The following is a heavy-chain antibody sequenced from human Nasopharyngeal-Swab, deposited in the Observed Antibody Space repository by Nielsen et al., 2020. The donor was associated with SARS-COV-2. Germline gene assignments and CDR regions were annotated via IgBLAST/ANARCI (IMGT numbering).Heavy chain of an antibody. CDR2: IYHSGST. V-gene: IGHV4-38-2*02. CDR3: ARGRLRYFDWLPRGGYWFDP. Sequence: GSLRLSCTVSGYSISSGYYWGWIRQPPGKGLEWIGSIYHSGSTYYNPSLKSRVTISVDTSKNQFSLKLSSVTAADTAVYYCARGRLRYFDWLPRGGYWFDPWGQGTLVTVSS. D-gene: IGHD3-9*01. CDR1: GYSISSGYY. J-gene: IGHJ5*02.